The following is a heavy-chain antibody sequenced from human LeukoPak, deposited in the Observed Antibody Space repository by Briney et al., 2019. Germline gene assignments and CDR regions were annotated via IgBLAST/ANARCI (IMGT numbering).Heavy chain of an antibody. D-gene: IGHD5-12*01. V-gene: IGHV3-30*03. CDR1: GLPFSSYW. Sequence: GGSVRLLCAASGLPFSSYWMTWVRQAPGEGLQWVAFISYSGSNYYYADSVKGRFIISRDDSKNTLYVEMNSLRLDDTAIYYCARGPPTSRSGAHFDYWGQGSLVTVSP. CDR2: ISYSGSNY. J-gene: IGHJ4*02. CDR3: ARGPPTSRSGAHFDY.